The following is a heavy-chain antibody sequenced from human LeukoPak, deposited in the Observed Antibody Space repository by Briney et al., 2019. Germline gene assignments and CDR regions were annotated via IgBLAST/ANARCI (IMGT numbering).Heavy chain of an antibody. CDR1: GFTFSSYG. D-gene: IGHD6-19*01. CDR3: AKGEQWLGPTFDY. J-gene: IGHJ4*02. Sequence: GGSLRLSCAASGFTFSSYGMHWVRQAPGKGLEWVAVISYDGSNKYYADSVKGRLTISRDNSKNTLYLQMNSLRAEDTAVYYCAKGEQWLGPTFDYWGQGTLVTVSS. V-gene: IGHV3-30*18. CDR2: ISYDGSNK.